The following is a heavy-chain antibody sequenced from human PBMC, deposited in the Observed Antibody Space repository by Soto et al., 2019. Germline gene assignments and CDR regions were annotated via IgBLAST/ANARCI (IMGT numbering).Heavy chain of an antibody. CDR2: ISSSSSYI. CDR1: GFTFSSYS. D-gene: IGHD4-17*01. CDR3: ARDGVTTSGYYYYYYMDV. V-gene: IGHV3-21*01. Sequence: PGGSLRLSCVASGFTFSSYSMNWVRQAPGKGLEWVSSISSSSSYIYYADSVKGRFTISRDNAKNSLYLQMNSLRAEDTAVYYCARDGVTTSGYYYYYYMDVWGKGTTVTVSS. J-gene: IGHJ6*03.